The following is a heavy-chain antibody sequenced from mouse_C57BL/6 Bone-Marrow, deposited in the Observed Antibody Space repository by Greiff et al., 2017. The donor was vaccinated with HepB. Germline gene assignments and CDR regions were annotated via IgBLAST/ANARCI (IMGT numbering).Heavy chain of an antibody. D-gene: IGHD2-2*01. Sequence: QVQLQQPGAELVKPGASVKMSCKASGYTFTSYWITWVKQRPGQGLEWIGDIYPGSGSTNYNEKFKSKATLTVDTSSSTAYMQLSSLTSEDSAVYYCARCGYDHYYAMDSWGQGTSVTVSS. CDR1: GYTFTSYW. V-gene: IGHV1-55*01. CDR3: ARCGYDHYYAMDS. J-gene: IGHJ4*01. CDR2: IYPGSGST.